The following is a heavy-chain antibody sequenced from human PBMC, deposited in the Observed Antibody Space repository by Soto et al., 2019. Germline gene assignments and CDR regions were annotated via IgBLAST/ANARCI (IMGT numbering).Heavy chain of an antibody. CDR3: ITDSSGYYYGY. D-gene: IGHD3-22*01. CDR1: GFTFGDYA. J-gene: IGHJ4*02. V-gene: IGHV3-49*03. CDR2: IRSKAYGGTT. Sequence: GGSLRLSCTASGFTFGDYAMSWFRQAPGKGLEWVGFIRSKAYGGTTEYAASVKGRFTISRDDSKSIAYLQMNSLKTEDTAVYYCITDSSGYYYGYWGQGTLVTVSS.